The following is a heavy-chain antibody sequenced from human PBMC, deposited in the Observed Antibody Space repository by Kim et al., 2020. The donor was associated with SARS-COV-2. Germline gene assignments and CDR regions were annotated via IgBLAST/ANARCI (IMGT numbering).Heavy chain of an antibody. CDR1: GFSFSTYG. Sequence: GGSLRLSCAASGFSFSTYGMHWIRQAPGKGLEWVTSISFDGRNKYSADSVKGRFTISRDNSKNTLDLQMNSLRPEDTAVYYCAKEFSESYYLGFDSWGQG. V-gene: IGHV3-30*18. CDR3: AKEFSESYYLGFDS. D-gene: IGHD1-26*01. CDR2: ISFDGRNK. J-gene: IGHJ4*02.